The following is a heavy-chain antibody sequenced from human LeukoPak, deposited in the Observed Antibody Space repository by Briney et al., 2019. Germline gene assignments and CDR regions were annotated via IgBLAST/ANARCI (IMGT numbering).Heavy chain of an antibody. V-gene: IGHV4-39*01. J-gene: IGHJ6*03. CDR1: GGSISSSSYY. CDR2: IYYSGST. CDR3: ARQRAGWSIGSFYCYYYMDV. Sequence: PSEALSLTCTVSGGSISSSSYYWGWIRQPPGKGLEWIGSIYYSGSTYYNPSLKSRVTISVDTSKNQFSLKLSSVTAADTAVYYCARQRAGWSIGSFYCYYYMDVWGKGTTVTVSS. D-gene: IGHD3-3*01.